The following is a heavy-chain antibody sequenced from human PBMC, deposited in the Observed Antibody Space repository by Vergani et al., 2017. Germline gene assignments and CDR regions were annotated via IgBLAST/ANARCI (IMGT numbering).Heavy chain of an antibody. CDR1: GGSFSGYY. D-gene: IGHD3-16*02. CDR2: TNHSGST. CDR3: ARGPIYDYVWGSYRPYYFDY. J-gene: IGHJ4*02. V-gene: IGHV4-34*01. Sequence: QVQLQQWGAGLLKPSETLSLTCAVYGGSFSGYYWSWIRQPPGKGLEWIGETNHSGSTNYNPSLKSRVPISVDTSKNQFSLTLSSVTAADTAVYYCARGPIYDYVWGSYRPYYFDYWGQGTLVTVSS.